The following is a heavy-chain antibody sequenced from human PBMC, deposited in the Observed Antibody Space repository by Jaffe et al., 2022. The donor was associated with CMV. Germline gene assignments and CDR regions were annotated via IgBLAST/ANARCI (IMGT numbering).Heavy chain of an antibody. CDR3: ARRIPASAGGIFDI. Sequence: QVQLRESGPGLVKPSETLSLTCTVSGDSTSGYYWNWIRQPPGKGLEWIGYVNNLGSTNYNPSLKSRVTISIDTSKNHFSLELSSVTAADTAVYYCARRIPASAGGIFDIWGHGTMVTVSS. V-gene: IGHV4-59*01. CDR1: GDSTSGYY. D-gene: IGHD6-13*01. CDR2: VNNLGST. J-gene: IGHJ3*02.